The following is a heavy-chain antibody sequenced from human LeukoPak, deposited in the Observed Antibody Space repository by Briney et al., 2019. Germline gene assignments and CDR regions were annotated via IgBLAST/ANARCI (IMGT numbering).Heavy chain of an antibody. J-gene: IGHJ4*02. CDR3: ARLDGMGIPPRYYFDY. D-gene: IGHD3/OR15-3a*01. CDR2: IYPGDSDT. CDR1: GYSFTSYW. V-gene: IGHV5-51*01. Sequence: GESLKISCKGSGYSFTSYWIGWVRQMPGKGLEWMGIIYPGDSDTRYSPSFQGQVTISADKSISTAYLQWRSLKASDTAMYYCARLDGMGIPPRYYFDYWGQGTLVTVSS.